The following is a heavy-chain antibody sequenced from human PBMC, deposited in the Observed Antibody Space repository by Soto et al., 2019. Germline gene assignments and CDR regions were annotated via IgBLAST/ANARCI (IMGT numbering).Heavy chain of an antibody. CDR3: AKSAGSGWYPYY. Sequence: EVQLLESAGGLVQPGGSLSLSCAASGFTFSSYAMRWVRQAPGKGLEWVSAISGSGGNTYYADSVKGRFTISRDKSKNTLFLQLNSLRAEYTAVYYCAKSAGSGWYPYYWGQGTLVTVSS. CDR1: GFTFSSYA. D-gene: IGHD6-19*01. J-gene: IGHJ4*02. CDR2: ISGSGGNT. V-gene: IGHV3-23*01.